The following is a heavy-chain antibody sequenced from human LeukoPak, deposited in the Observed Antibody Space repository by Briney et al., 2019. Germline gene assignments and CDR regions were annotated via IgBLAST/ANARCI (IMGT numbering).Heavy chain of an antibody. J-gene: IGHJ4*02. D-gene: IGHD2-21*02. CDR3: AKARLLFRGQPFDY. CDR1: GFTFDDYA. CDR2: ISWNSGSI. Sequence: GGSLRLSCAASGFTFDDYAMHWVRQAPGKGLEWVSGISWNSGSICYADSVKGRFTISRDNAKNSLYLQMNSLRAEDTALYYCAKARLLFRGQPFDYWGQGTLVTVSS. V-gene: IGHV3-9*01.